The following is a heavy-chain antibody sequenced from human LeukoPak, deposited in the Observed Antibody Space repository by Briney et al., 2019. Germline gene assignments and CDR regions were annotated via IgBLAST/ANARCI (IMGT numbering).Heavy chain of an antibody. D-gene: IGHD2/OR15-2a*01. CDR2: IYSGGST. J-gene: IGHJ5*02. CDR3: ARESVPLNIA. Sequence: GGSLRLSCAASGFTVSSNYMSWVSQAPGKGLEWVSVIYSGGSTYYADSVKGRFTISRDNSKNTLYLQMNSLRAEDTAVYYCARESVPLNIAWGQGTLVTVSS. CDR1: GFTVSSNY. V-gene: IGHV3-53*01.